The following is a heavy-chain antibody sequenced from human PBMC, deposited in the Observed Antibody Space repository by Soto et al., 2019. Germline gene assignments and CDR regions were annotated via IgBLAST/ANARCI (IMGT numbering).Heavy chain of an antibody. Sequence: EASVKVSCKASGYTFTNYDINWVRHATGQGLEWMGWMNPNSGNTGYAQKFQGRVTMTRDTSINTAYMELSSLRSEDTAVYYCVRLPDIVDFLAGRRGYHAYWGQGSLVPGSS. CDR1: GYTFTNYD. CDR3: VRLPDIVDFLAGRRGYHAY. J-gene: IGHJ4*02. V-gene: IGHV1-8*01. CDR2: MNPNSGNT. D-gene: IGHD3-9*01.